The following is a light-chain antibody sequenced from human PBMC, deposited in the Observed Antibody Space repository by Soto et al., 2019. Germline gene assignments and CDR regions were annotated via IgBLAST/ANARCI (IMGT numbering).Light chain of an antibody. CDR2: DVS. V-gene: IGLV2-14*03. CDR1: SSDVGGYNY. Sequence: QSALTQPASVSGSPGQSITISCTGSSSDVGGYNYVSWYQQHHPGKAPKLMIYDVSNRPSGVSNRFSGSKSGNTASLTISGLQAEDEADYYCSSYPTSSTVVFGGGTKLTVL. CDR3: SSYPTSSTVV. J-gene: IGLJ2*01.